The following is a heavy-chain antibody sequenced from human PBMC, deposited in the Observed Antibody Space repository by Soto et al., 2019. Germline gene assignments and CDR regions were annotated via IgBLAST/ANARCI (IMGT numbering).Heavy chain of an antibody. Sequence: SETLSLTCAVYGGSFSGYYWSWIRQPPGKGLEWIGEINHSGSTNYNPSLKSRVTISVDTSKNQFSLKLSSVTAADTAVYYCARHAVVPAAISYYYYGMDVWGQGTTVTVSS. J-gene: IGHJ6*02. CDR1: GGSFSGYY. CDR2: INHSGST. V-gene: IGHV4-34*01. D-gene: IGHD2-2*01. CDR3: ARHAVVPAAISYYYYGMDV.